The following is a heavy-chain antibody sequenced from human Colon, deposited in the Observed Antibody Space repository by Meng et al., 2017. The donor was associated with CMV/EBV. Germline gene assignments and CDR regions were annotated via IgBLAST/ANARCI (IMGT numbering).Heavy chain of an antibody. CDR1: GYTFTCYY. V-gene: IGHV1-2*02. J-gene: IGHJ6*02. D-gene: IGHD2-2*01. CDR2: INPNSGGT. Sequence: ASVTVSCKASGYTFTCYYMHWVRQAPGQGLEWMGWINPNSGGTNYAQKLQGRVTMTRDTSISTAYMELSRLRSDDTAAYYCARTLARSWGSTSATINSGVGNYYGMDVWGQGTTVTVSS. CDR3: ARTLARSWGSTSATINSGVGNYYGMDV.